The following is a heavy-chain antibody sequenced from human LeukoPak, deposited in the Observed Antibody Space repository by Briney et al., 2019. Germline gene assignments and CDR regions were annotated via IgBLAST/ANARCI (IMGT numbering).Heavy chain of an antibody. CDR2: IKEDGSEK. CDR3: AKDLGYCSSTSCRDFDY. J-gene: IGHJ4*02. Sequence: GGSLRLSCAGSGFTFSRHWMSWVRQAPGKGLEWVANIKEDGSEKYYADSVKGRFTISRDNSKNTLYLQMNSLRAEDTAVYYCAKDLGYCSSTSCRDFDYWGQGTLVTVSS. D-gene: IGHD2-2*01. CDR1: GFTFSRHW. V-gene: IGHV3-7*01.